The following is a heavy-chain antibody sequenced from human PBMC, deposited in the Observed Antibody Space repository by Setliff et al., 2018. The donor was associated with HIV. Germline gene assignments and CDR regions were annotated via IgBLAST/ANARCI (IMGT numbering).Heavy chain of an antibody. V-gene: IGHV4-61*05. J-gene: IGHJ6*03. D-gene: IGHD2-2*01. CDR1: GGSISSPNYY. CDR3: ARTRGGCMTSSCPTSYYYYYMDV. CDR2: IYYSRST. Sequence: LSLTCTVSGGSISSPNYYWGWIRQPPGKGLEWIGYIYYSRSTDYNPSLKSRVTISVDTSKNQFSLKLSSVTAADTAVYYCARTRGGCMTSSCPTSYYYYYMDVWGRGTTVTVSS.